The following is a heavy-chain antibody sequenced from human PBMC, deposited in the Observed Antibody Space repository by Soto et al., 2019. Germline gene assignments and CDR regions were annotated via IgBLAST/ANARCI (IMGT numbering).Heavy chain of an antibody. CDR1: GGSISNYY. D-gene: IGHD6-6*01. Sequence: SETLSLTCTVSGGSISNYYWTWIRQPAGKGLEWIGRIYTSGSTNYNPSLKSRVTMSVDTSKNQFSLKLSSVTAADTAIYYCARDRPLRTYYFDYWGQGTKVTVSS. J-gene: IGHJ4*02. CDR2: IYTSGST. V-gene: IGHV4-4*07. CDR3: ARDRPLRTYYFDY.